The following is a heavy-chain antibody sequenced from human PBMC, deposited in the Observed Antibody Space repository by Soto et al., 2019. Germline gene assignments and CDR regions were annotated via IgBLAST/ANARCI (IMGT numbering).Heavy chain of an antibody. CDR1: GFPCSSYA. CDR3: AKSLSASPNYFFDS. D-gene: IGHD1-1*01. CDR2: ISGSGGIT. Sequence: GGSLRLSCAASGFPCSSYAMTWVRQTPGKGLEWVSGISGSGGITYYADSVKGRFTISRDNSNNTLFLQMHSLRADDTAVYYCAKSLSASPNYFFDSWGQGTLVTVSS. J-gene: IGHJ4*02. V-gene: IGHV3-23*01.